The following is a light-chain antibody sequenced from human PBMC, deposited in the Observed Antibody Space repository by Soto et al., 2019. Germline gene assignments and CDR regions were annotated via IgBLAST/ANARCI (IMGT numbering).Light chain of an antibody. CDR2: KAS. CDR1: QSISSW. V-gene: IGKV1-5*03. Sequence: DIQMTQSPSTLSASVGDRVTITCRASQSISSWLAWYQQKPGQAPKLLIYKASTLQSGVPSRFSGSGSGTEFTLAISRLQHDDSATYYCQQYNDNWTFGQGTKVE. J-gene: IGKJ1*01. CDR3: QQYNDNWT.